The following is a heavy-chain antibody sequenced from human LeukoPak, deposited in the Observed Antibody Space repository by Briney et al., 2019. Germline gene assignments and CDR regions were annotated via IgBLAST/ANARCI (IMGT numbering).Heavy chain of an antibody. Sequence: SETLSLTCAVYGGSFSGYSWSWIRQPPGKGLEWIGYIYHSGSTYYNPSLKSRVIISVDRSKNQFSLKLSSVTAADTAVYYCASSRRELERPRGFDYWGQGTLVTVSS. CDR2: IYHSGST. CDR1: GGSFSGYS. D-gene: IGHD1-1*01. V-gene: IGHV4-30-2*01. CDR3: ASSRRELERPRGFDY. J-gene: IGHJ4*02.